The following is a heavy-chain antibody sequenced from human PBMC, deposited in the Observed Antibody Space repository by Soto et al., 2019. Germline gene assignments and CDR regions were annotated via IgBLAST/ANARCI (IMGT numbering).Heavy chain of an antibody. CDR3: EAEMTFGKLSVV. Sequence: QVQLVQSGAEVKKPGSSVKVSCKASGDTDTNYVISWVRQAPGQGLEWMGGIFPKFGTTYSAQKLQDRLTITADESTTTVYMQLSSLRLDDTAVYYCEAEMTFGKLSVVWGQGTTVTVSS. D-gene: IGHD3-16*02. V-gene: IGHV1-69*01. J-gene: IGHJ6*02. CDR2: IFPKFGTT. CDR1: GDTDTNYV.